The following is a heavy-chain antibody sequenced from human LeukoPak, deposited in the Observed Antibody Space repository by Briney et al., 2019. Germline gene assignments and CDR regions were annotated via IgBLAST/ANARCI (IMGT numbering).Heavy chain of an antibody. Sequence: GGSLRLSCAASGFTFSSNYMSWVRQAPGKGLEWVSVIYSGGSTYYADSVKGRFTISRDNSKNTLYLQMNSLRAEDTAVYYCAKDLGDYGDYVPFDYWGQGTLVTVSS. CDR1: GFTFSSNY. CDR2: IYSGGST. V-gene: IGHV3-66*01. CDR3: AKDLGDYGDYVPFDY. J-gene: IGHJ4*02. D-gene: IGHD4-17*01.